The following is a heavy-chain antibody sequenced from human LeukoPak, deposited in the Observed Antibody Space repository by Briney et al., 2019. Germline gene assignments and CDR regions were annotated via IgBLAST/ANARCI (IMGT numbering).Heavy chain of an antibody. Sequence: GGSLRLSCAASGFTFSSYAMTWVRQAPGKGLQWVSTITDSDDTTYYADSVKGRFTISRDNSKNTLYLQMNSLRAEDTAVYYCTKHHISRWYASYFDYWGQGALVTVSS. CDR2: ITDSDDTT. CDR1: GFTFSSYA. D-gene: IGHD6-13*01. CDR3: TKHHISRWYASYFDY. J-gene: IGHJ4*02. V-gene: IGHV3-23*01.